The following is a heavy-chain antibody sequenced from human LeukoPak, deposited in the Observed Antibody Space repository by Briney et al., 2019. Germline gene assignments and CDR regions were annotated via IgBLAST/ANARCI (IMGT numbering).Heavy chain of an antibody. CDR1: GYTFTSYG. J-gene: IGHJ4*02. CDR2: ISAYNGNT. Sequence: ASVKVSCKASGYTFTSYGISWVRQAPGQGLEWMGWISAYNGNTNYAQKLQGRVTMTTDTSTSTAYMELRSLRSDDTAVYYCAKLESGYCGTTSCYRFDYWGQGALVTVSS. V-gene: IGHV1-18*01. D-gene: IGHD2-2*02. CDR3: AKLESGYCGTTSCYRFDY.